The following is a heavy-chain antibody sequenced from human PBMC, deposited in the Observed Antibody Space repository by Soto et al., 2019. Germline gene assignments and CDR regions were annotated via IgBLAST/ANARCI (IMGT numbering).Heavy chain of an antibody. CDR3: ARDVLSGGARAEDACDV. D-gene: IGHD2-8*02. V-gene: IGHV1-3*01. CDR1: GFTFGDNL. Sequence: QVQLVQSGAEGRKPGASVNISCWASGFTFGDNLITWVRQAPGQSLEGMGWINADNGNTKYTQTFQGRVTIARHTSASTGDREGTALTPDETAGYYEARDVLSGGARAEDACDVWGQGTMVTVSS. CDR2: INADNGNT. J-gene: IGHJ3*01.